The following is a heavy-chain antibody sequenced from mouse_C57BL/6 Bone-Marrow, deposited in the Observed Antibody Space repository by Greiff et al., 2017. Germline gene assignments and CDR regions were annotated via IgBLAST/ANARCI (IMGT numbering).Heavy chain of an antibody. V-gene: IGHV1-55*01. Sequence: QVQLQQSGAELVKPGASVKMSCKASGYTFTSYWITWVKQRPGQGLEWIGDIYPGSGSTNYNEKFKSKATLTVDTSSSTAYMQLSSLTSEDSAVYDCARRPNYYAMDYWGQGTSVTVSS. CDR1: GYTFTSYW. CDR2: IYPGSGST. CDR3: ARRPNYYAMDY. J-gene: IGHJ4*01.